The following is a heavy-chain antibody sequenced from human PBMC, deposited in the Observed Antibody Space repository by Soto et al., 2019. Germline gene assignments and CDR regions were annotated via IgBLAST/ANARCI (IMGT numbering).Heavy chain of an antibody. V-gene: IGHV1-3*01. J-gene: IGHJ6*02. CDR1: GYTFTSYA. CDR2: INAGNGNT. Sequence: ASVKVSCKASGYTFTSYAMHWVRQAPGQRLEWMGWINAGNGNTKYSQKFQGRVTITRDTSASTAYMELSSLRSEDTAVYYCARDLDLGGYYYYYGRDVWGQGTTVTVSS. CDR3: ARDLDLGGYYYYYGRDV. D-gene: IGHD1-7*01.